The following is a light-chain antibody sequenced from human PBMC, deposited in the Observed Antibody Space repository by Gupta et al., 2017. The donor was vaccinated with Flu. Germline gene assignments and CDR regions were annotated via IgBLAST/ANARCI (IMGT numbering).Light chain of an antibody. CDR1: QSISSW. CDR3: QQYSGLFHT. J-gene: IGKJ2*01. V-gene: IGKV1-5*03. Sequence: PATLSASVGDRVTITCRASQSISSWLAWYQQKPGKAPKLLIYQASRLEIGVPSRFSGSGSGTEFTLTISSLQPDDFATYYCQQYSGLFHTFGQGTKVEI. CDR2: QAS.